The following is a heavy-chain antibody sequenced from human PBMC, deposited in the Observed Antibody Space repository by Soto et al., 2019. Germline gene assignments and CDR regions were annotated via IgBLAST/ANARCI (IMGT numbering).Heavy chain of an antibody. J-gene: IGHJ3*02. CDR2: ISDGGDLT. Sequence: GGSLRLSCAASGFAFSSHPMSWVRQAPERGLEWVSGISDGGDLTYNADSVKGRFTISRDNSKNILFLQMNSLRAEDTALYYCARRAFGSSRSFDIWGQGTMVTVSS. CDR1: GFAFSSHP. D-gene: IGHD6-6*01. V-gene: IGHV3-23*01. CDR3: ARRAFGSSRSFDI.